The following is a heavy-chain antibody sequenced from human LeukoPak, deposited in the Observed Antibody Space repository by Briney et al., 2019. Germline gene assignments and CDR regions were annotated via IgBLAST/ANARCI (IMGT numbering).Heavy chain of an antibody. J-gene: IGHJ4*02. CDR3: ARGTGDTAMVTWFDY. Sequence: GGSLRLSCAASGFTVSSNYMSWVRQAPGKGLEWVSVIYSGGSTYYADSVKGRFTISRDNSKNTLYLQMNSLRAEDTAVYCCARGTGDTAMVTWFDYWGQGTLVTVSS. V-gene: IGHV3-53*01. CDR1: GFTVSSNY. D-gene: IGHD5-18*01. CDR2: IYSGGST.